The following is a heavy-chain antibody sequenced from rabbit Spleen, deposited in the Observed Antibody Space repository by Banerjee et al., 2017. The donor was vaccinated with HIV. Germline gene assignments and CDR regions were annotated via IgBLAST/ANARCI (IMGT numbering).Heavy chain of an antibody. CDR3: ARSVGTGSVAVYPYYGMDL. CDR1: GVSFSISSY. J-gene: IGHJ6*01. CDR2: IDSGSSGFT. D-gene: IGHD7-1*01. Sequence: QSLEESGGGLVKPGASLTLTCTASGVSFSISSYMCWVRQAPGKGLEWIACIDSGSSGFTYYASWAKGRFTISKTSSTTVTLQMTRLTAADTATYFCARSVGTGSVAVYPYYGMDLWGQGTLVTVS. V-gene: IGHV1S40*01.